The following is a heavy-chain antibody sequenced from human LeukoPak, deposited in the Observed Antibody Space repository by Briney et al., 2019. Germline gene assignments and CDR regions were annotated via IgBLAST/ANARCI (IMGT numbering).Heavy chain of an antibody. CDR3: ARARTMIVVVGAQSN. V-gene: IGHV3-23*01. CDR2: ISGSGGST. CDR1: GFTFSSYA. D-gene: IGHD3-22*01. Sequence: PGGSLRLSCAASGFTFSSYAMSWVRQAPGKGLEWVSAISGSGGSTYYADSVKGRFTISRDNSKNTLYLQMNSLRAEDTAVYYCARARTMIVVVGAQSNWGQGTLVTVSS. J-gene: IGHJ4*02.